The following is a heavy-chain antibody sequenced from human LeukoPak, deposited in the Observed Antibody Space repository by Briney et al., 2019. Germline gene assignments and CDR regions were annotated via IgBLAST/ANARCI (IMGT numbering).Heavy chain of an antibody. CDR2: INPDGGNT. CDR3: ARIRDGYNDAYDL. D-gene: IGHD5-24*01. J-gene: IGHJ3*01. V-gene: IGHV1-46*01. Sequence: ASVKVSCKASGYTFTRYYMHWVRQAPGQVLEWMGLINPDGGNTNYAQNFQGRVTLTRDTSTSTVYMELSSLRSEDTAIYYCARIRDGYNDAYDLWGQGTVVTVPS. CDR1: GYTFTRYY.